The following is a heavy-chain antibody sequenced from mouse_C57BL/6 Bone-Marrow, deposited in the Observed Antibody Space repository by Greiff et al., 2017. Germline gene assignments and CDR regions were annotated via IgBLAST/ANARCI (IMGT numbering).Heavy chain of an antibody. CDR1: GFNIKDDY. J-gene: IGHJ2*01. Sequence: VQLQQSGAELVRPGASVKLSCTASGFNIKDDYMHWVQQRPEQGLEWIGWIDPENGDPEYASQFQGQATITADTSYNTAYLQLSSLTSEDTAVYYCTKIPFHWGAITSVVAFDYWGQGTTLTVSS. CDR2: IDPENGDP. D-gene: IGHD1-1*01. V-gene: IGHV14-4*01. CDR3: TKIPFHWGAITSVVAFDY.